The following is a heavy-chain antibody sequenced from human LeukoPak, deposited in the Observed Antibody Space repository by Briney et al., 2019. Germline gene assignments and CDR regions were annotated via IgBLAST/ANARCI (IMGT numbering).Heavy chain of an antibody. CDR1: GFIFSTYG. J-gene: IGHJ4*02. CDR2: IRSDASNK. CDR3: GKHDSSSDY. Sequence: PEGFLRLSCAASGFIFSTYGMHWVRQAPGKGLEWVACIRSDASNKCYAGSVMGRFTISRDNSKNALYLQMNTLTAEDTAVYYCGKHDSSSDYWGQGTLVSVSS. D-gene: IGHD3-22*01. V-gene: IGHV3-30*02.